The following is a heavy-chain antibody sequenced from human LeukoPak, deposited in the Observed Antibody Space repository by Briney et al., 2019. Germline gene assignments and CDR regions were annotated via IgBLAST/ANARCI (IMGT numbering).Heavy chain of an antibody. V-gene: IGHV4-39*01. J-gene: IGHJ4*02. CDR3: ARLDSATDDDY. Sequence: SETLSLTCTVSGGSISTSRYSWGWIRQPPGKGLEWIGNILYSGPTYYNPSLKSRVTISVDTSKNQFSLKLSSVTAADTAVYYCARLDSATDDDYWGQGTLVTVSS. D-gene: IGHD1-1*01. CDR2: ILYSGPT. CDR1: GGSISTSRYS.